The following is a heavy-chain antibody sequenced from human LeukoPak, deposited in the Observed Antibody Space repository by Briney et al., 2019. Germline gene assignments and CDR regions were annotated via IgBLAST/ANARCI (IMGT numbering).Heavy chain of an antibody. CDR2: IYYSGST. Sequence: PSETLSLTCTVSGDSISSYYWSWIRQPPGKGLEWIGYIYYSGSTNYNPSLKSRVTISIDTSKNQFSLKLSSVTAADTAVYYCARGLGIYYGSGSYNYWGQGTLVTVSS. CDR1: GDSISSYY. CDR3: ARGLGIYYGSGSYNY. D-gene: IGHD3-10*01. V-gene: IGHV4-59*01. J-gene: IGHJ4*02.